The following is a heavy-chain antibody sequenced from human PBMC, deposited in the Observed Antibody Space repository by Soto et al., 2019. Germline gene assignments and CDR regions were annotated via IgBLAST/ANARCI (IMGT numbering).Heavy chain of an antibody. J-gene: IGHJ5*02. V-gene: IGHV1-2*04. Sequence: ASVKVSCKASGYTFTGYYMHWVRQAPGQGLEWMGWINPNSGGTNYAQKFQGWVTMTRDTSISTAYMELSRLRSDDTAVYYCARASGQLGNCFDHCVPGPLLTXS. CDR3: ARASGQLGNCFDH. D-gene: IGHD6-6*01. CDR1: GYTFTGYY. CDR2: INPNSGGT.